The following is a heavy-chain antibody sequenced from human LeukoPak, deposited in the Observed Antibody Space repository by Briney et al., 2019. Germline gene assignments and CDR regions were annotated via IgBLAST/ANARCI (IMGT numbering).Heavy chain of an antibody. V-gene: IGHV4-61*02. CDR1: GGSISSDSFY. CDR3: ARGTSY. J-gene: IGHJ4*02. CDR2: IFSSGST. Sequence: SETLSLTCTVSGGSISSDSFYGSWIRQPAGKGLEWIGRIFSSGSTNYNPSLKSRVTISIDTSKNQFSAKLCSVTAADTAVYYCARGTSYWGQGTLVTVSS.